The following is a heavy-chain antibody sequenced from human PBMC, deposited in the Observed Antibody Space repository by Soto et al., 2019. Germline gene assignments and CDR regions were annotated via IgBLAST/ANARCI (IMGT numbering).Heavy chain of an antibody. V-gene: IGHV1-24*01. Sequence: ASVKVSCKVSGYTLTELSMHWVRQAPGKGLEWMGGFDPEDGETIYAQKFQGRVTMTEDTSTDTAYMELSSLRSEDTAVYYCATDDGVVVTSTYALVILGQGTMVAVS. D-gene: IGHD2-21*02. CDR3: ATDDGVVVTSTYALVI. CDR1: GYTLTELS. J-gene: IGHJ3*02. CDR2: FDPEDGET.